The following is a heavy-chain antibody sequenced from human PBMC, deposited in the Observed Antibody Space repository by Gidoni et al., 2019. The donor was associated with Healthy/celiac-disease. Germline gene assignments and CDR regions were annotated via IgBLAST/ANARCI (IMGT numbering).Heavy chain of an antibody. CDR1: GGSISSGSYY. CDR3: ARGRAGTGWFDA. V-gene: IGHV4-61*02. Sequence: QVQLQESGPGLVKPSQTLSLTCPVSGGSISSGSYYWSWIRQPAGKGLEWIGRIYTSGSTNYNPSLKSRVTISVDTSKNQFSLKLSSVTAADTAVYYCARGRAGTGWFDAWGQGTLVTVSS. J-gene: IGHJ5*02. CDR2: IYTSGST. D-gene: IGHD1-1*01.